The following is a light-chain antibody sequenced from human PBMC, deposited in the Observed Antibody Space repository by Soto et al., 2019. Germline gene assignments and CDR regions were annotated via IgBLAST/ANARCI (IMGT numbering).Light chain of an antibody. J-gene: IGKJ4*01. Sequence: EIVLTQFPATLSLSPGDGATLSCRASQSVSSYLAWYQQRRGQAPRRLIYDSSNRATGIPARFSVSGSGTDFSLIISSLEPEDFAVYYCQQRSVWPLTFGGGTRVEIK. CDR3: QQRSVWPLT. CDR1: QSVSSY. V-gene: IGKV3-11*01. CDR2: DSS.